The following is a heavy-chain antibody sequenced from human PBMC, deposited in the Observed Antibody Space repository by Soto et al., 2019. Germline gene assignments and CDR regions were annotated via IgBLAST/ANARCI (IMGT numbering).Heavy chain of an antibody. CDR3: ARTPRAQMIVLEAATRFDY. CDR1: GYTFTTYG. D-gene: IGHD2-15*01. V-gene: IGHV1-18*04. CDR2: ISPYNGDT. J-gene: IGHJ4*02. Sequence: ASVKVSCKASGYTFTTYGFNWVRQAPGQGLEWMGWISPYNGDTNYAQNFQGRVSLTTDTSTSTAYMELRSLTSDDTAVYYCARTPRAQMIVLEAATRFDYWGQGTLVTVSS.